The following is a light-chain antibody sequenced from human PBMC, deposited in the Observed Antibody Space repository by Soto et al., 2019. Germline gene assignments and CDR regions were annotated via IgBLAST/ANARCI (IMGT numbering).Light chain of an antibody. CDR3: QQYYSIPWT. V-gene: IGKV4-1*01. J-gene: IGKJ1*01. Sequence: DIVMTQSPDSLAVSLGERATINCESSQSILYSSNNKNYLAWYQQKPGQPPNLLINWASTRESGVPDRFSGSGSGTDFTLTISSLQAEDVAVYYCQQYYSIPWTFGQGTKVEIK. CDR1: QSILYSSNNKNY. CDR2: WAS.